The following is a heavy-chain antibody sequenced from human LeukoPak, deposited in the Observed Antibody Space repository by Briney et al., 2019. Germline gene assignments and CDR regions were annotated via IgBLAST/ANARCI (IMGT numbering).Heavy chain of an antibody. V-gene: IGHV3-23*01. CDR2: ITDSGGRA. CDR3: VSGWYIDY. Sequence: GGSLRLSCAASGFTFTSYSMNWVRQAPGKGLEWVSTITDSGGRAYYTDSVKGRFTISRDNSMNTLFLQMNSLRAEDTAEYYCVSGWYIDYWGQGTLVTVSS. D-gene: IGHD6-19*01. CDR1: GFTFTSYS. J-gene: IGHJ4*02.